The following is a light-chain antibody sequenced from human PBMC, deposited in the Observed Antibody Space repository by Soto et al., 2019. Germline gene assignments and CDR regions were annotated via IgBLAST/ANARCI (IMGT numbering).Light chain of an antibody. CDR2: RNN. CDR1: RSNIGSNY. V-gene: IGLV1-47*01. Sequence: QSVLTQPPSASGTPGQRVTISCSGSRSNIGSNYVYWYQQLPGTAPKLLIYRNNQRPSGVPDRFSGSKSGTSASLAISGLRSEDEADYYCASWDDSLSGRDVFGTGTKLTVL. J-gene: IGLJ1*01. CDR3: ASWDDSLSGRDV.